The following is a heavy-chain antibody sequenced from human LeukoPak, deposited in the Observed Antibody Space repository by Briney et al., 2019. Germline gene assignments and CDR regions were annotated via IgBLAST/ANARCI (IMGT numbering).Heavy chain of an antibody. V-gene: IGHV3-48*02. J-gene: IGHJ3*02. Sequence: GGSLRLSCAASGFTFSSYSMNWVRQAPGKGLESVSYISSGSGSSIYYADSVKGRFSISRDNAKNSLYLQMNSLGDEDTAVYHCARDDSWAFDIWGQGAMVTVSS. CDR3: ARDDSWAFDI. CDR1: GFTFSSYS. CDR2: ISSGSGSSI. D-gene: IGHD2-15*01.